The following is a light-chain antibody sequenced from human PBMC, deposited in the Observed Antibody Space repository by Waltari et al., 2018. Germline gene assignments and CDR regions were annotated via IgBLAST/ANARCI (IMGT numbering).Light chain of an antibody. CDR2: KAS. CDR1: QSISSW. CDR3: QQYNSYSRGWK. V-gene: IGKV1-5*03. J-gene: IGKJ1*01. Sequence: DIQMTQSPSTLSASVGDRVTITCRASQSISSWLAWYQQKPGKAPKLLIYKASSLESGVPSRFSGSGSGTEFTLTISSLKPDDFATYYCQQYNSYSRGWKFGQGTKVEIK.